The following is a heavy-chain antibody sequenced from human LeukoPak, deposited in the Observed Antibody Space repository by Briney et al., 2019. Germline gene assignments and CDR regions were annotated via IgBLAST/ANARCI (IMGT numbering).Heavy chain of an antibody. CDR3: ARDPKLTGYYILGAFDI. D-gene: IGHD3-9*01. J-gene: IGHJ3*02. CDR1: GFTFSSYW. CDR2: IKQGGSEK. Sequence: GGSLRLSCAASGFTFSSYWMSWVRQAPGKGLEWVANIKQGGSEKFYVDSVKGRFTISRDNAKNSLYLQMNSLRAEDTAVYYCARDPKLTGYYILGAFDIWGQGTMVTVSS. V-gene: IGHV3-7*03.